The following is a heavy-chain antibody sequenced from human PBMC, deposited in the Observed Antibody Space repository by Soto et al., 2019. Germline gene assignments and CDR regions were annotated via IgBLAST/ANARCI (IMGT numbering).Heavy chain of an antibody. Sequence: SETLSLTCAVSGGSISSGGYSWSWIRQPPGKGLEWIGYIYHSGSTYYNPSLKSRVTISVDRSKNQFSLKLSSLRSEDTAVYYCARAFRSGGDCYLIDYWGQGTLVTVSS. D-gene: IGHD2-21*02. CDR3: ARAFRSGGDCYLIDY. V-gene: IGHV4-30-2*01. CDR2: IYHSGST. J-gene: IGHJ4*02. CDR1: GGSISSGGYS.